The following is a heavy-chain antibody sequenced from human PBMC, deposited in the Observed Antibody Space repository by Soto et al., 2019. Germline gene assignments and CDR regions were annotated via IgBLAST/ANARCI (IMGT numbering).Heavy chain of an antibody. J-gene: IGHJ3*02. Sequence: GGSLRLSCAASGFTFSSYAMHWVRQAPGKGLEWVAVISYDGSNKYYADSVKGRFTISRDNSKNTLYLQMNSLRAEDTAVYYCARDSGGSYYFIRSADAFDIWGQGTMVTVSS. CDR1: GFTFSSYA. CDR2: ISYDGSNK. D-gene: IGHD1-26*01. CDR3: ARDSGGSYYFIRSADAFDI. V-gene: IGHV3-30-3*01.